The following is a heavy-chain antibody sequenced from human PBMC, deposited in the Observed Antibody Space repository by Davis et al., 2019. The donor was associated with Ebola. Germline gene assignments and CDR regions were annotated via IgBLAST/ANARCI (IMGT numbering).Heavy chain of an antibody. CDR3: VRTPLDFSDLSPKWHFDL. D-gene: IGHD4-17*01. Sequence: GESLKISCKGSGYSFTNYWNGWVRQMPGKVLESMGIIYPVDSATRYNPSFQGQLTISVDKSITTAYLQWSSLKASDTAMYYCVRTPLDFSDLSPKWHFDLWGQGTLVTVSS. V-gene: IGHV5-51*01. J-gene: IGHJ5*02. CDR1: GYSFTNYW. CDR2: IYPVDSAT.